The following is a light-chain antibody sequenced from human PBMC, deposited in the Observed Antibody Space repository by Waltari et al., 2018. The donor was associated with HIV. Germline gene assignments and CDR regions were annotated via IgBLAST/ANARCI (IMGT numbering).Light chain of an antibody. Sequence: EIVMTQSPATLSVSPGERDTLSCRASQSVSSNLAWYQQKAGQAPRLPIYGASTRATGIPARFSGSGSGTEFTLTISSLQSEDFAVYYCQQYNNWPPLTFGGGTKVEIK. V-gene: IGKV3-15*01. CDR3: QQYNNWPPLT. J-gene: IGKJ4*01. CDR1: QSVSSN. CDR2: GAS.